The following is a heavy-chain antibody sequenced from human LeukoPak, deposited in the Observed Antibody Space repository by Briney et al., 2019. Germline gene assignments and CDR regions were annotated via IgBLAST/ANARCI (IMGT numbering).Heavy chain of an antibody. CDR1: GFTFSSYA. CDR2: ISGSGGST. Sequence: PGGSLRLSCAASGFTFSSYAMSWVRQAPGKGLEWVSAISGSGGSTYYADSVKGRFTISRDNSKNTLYLQMNSLRAEDTAVYYCVRDRGFYDTSPPDWGQGTLVTVSS. D-gene: IGHD3-22*01. J-gene: IGHJ4*02. V-gene: IGHV3-23*01. CDR3: VRDRGFYDTSPPD.